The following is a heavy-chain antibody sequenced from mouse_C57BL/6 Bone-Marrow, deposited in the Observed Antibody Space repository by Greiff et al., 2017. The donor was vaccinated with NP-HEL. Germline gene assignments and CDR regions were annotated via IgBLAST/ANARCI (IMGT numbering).Heavy chain of an antibody. CDR2: IYPGDGDT. CDR3: ARERGGTAQASFAY. J-gene: IGHJ3*01. CDR1: GYAFSSYW. D-gene: IGHD3-2*02. Sequence: QVQLQQSGAELVKPGASVKISCKASGYAFSSYWMNWVKQRPGKGLEWIGQIYPGDGDTNYNGKFKGKATLTADKSSSTAYMQLSSLTSEDSAVYFCARERGGTAQASFAYWGQGTLVTVSA. V-gene: IGHV1-80*01.